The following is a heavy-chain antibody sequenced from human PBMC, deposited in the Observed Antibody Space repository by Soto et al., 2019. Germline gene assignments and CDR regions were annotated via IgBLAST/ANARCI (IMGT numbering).Heavy chain of an antibody. D-gene: IGHD2-15*01. Sequence: EVQLVESGGGLVKPGGSLRLSCAASGFTFSSYSMNWVRQAPGKGLEWVSSISSSSSYIYYADSVKGRFTISRDNAKNSLYLQMNSLRAEDTAVYYCARAPYCRGGSCYLDYWGQGTLVTVSS. CDR1: GFTFSSYS. CDR3: ARAPYCRGGSCYLDY. J-gene: IGHJ4*02. CDR2: ISSSSSYI. V-gene: IGHV3-21*01.